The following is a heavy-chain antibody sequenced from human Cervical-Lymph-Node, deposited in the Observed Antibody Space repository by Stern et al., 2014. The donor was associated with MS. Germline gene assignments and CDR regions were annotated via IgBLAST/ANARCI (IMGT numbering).Heavy chain of an antibody. V-gene: IGHV1-69*06. CDR2: IMPVFGGP. CDR3: ASSVGELTPESV. CDR1: GGTFSRFA. J-gene: IGHJ6*02. Sequence: VQLVESGAEVKKPGSSVRVSCKASGGTFSRFAISWVRQAPGHGLEWMGGIMPVFGGPYYAQKFQGRLTMTEDTFTRTAYMDLNSLRSDDTAVYFCASSVGELTPESVWGQGTTVTV. D-gene: IGHD3-10*01.